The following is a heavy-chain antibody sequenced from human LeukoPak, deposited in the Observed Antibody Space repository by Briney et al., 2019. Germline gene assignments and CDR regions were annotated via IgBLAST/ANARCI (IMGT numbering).Heavy chain of an antibody. Sequence: GGSLRLSCLTSGFTLSTNAMSWVRQAPGKGLEWISGISGSGASTYYADSVKGRFTISRDDSRNTLYLQMNSLRGDDTAVYYCVRAIAAAECYWGQGTLVTVSS. V-gene: IGHV3-23*01. CDR1: GFTLSTNA. D-gene: IGHD6-13*01. J-gene: IGHJ4*02. CDR2: ISGSGAST. CDR3: VRAIAAAECY.